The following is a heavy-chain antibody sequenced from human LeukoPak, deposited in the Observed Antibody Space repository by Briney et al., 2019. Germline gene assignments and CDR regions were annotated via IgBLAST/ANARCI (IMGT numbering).Heavy chain of an antibody. CDR3: ARTRSADMIAEGWFDP. D-gene: IGHD3-22*01. CDR2: INPSGGST. Sequence: ASVEVSCKASGYXFTGYFIHWVRQAPGQGLEWMGIINPSGGSTSYAQKFQGRVTMTRDTSTSTVYMELSSLRSEDTAVYYCARTRSADMIAEGWFDPWGQGTLVTVSS. V-gene: IGHV1-46*01. CDR1: GYXFTGYF. J-gene: IGHJ5*02.